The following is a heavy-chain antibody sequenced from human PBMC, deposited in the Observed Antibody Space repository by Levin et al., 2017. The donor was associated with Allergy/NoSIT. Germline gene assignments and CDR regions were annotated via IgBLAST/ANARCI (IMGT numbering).Heavy chain of an antibody. D-gene: IGHD4-17*01. V-gene: IGHV3-30-3*01. Sequence: LSLTCAASGFTFSSYAMHWVRQAPGKGLEWVAVISYDGSNKYYADSVKGRFTISRDNSKNTLYLQMNSLRAEDTAVYYCARDYRTKSTTTVTTSGGIYWGQGTLVTVSS. J-gene: IGHJ4*02. CDR1: GFTFSSYA. CDR3: ARDYRTKSTTTVTTSGGIY. CDR2: ISYDGSNK.